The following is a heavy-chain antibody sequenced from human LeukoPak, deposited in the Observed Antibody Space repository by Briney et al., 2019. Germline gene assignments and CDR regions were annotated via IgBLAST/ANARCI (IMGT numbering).Heavy chain of an antibody. V-gene: IGHV4-4*09. CDR2: IYGRGST. CDR1: GESISTYY. J-gene: IGHJ4*02. Sequence: PSETLSLTCTVSGESISTYYWSWIRQPPGKGLEWIGYIYGRGSTNYNPSLESRVTISVDRSKNQFSLNLTSVTAADTAVCYCARYWQRDDYYFDYWGQGTLVTVSS. D-gene: IGHD3-10*01. CDR3: ARYWQRDDYYFDY.